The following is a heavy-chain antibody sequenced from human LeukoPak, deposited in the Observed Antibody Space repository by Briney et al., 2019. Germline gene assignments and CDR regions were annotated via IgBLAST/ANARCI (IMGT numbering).Heavy chain of an antibody. D-gene: IGHD3-10*01. CDR2: IRYDGSNK. V-gene: IGHV3-30*02. CDR1: GFTFSSYG. CDR3: ARTHGSGSYWFDY. Sequence: GGSLRLSCAASGFTFSSYGMHWVRQAPGKGLEWVAFIRYDGSNKYYADSVKGRFTISRDNSKNTLYLQMNSLRAEDTAVYYCARTHGSGSYWFDYWGQGTLVTVSS. J-gene: IGHJ4*02.